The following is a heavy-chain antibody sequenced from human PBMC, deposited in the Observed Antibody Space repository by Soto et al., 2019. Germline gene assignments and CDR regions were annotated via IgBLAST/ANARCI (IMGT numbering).Heavy chain of an antibody. CDR1: GFTFSTYW. J-gene: IGHJ3*02. CDR3: ATMSGITGATSFAFDI. CDR2: MNQDGSEK. V-gene: IGHV3-7*01. D-gene: IGHD1-7*01. Sequence: EVQLVESGGGLVQPGRSLRLSCAASGFTFSTYWMTWVRQAPGKGLEWVANMNQDGSEKYYVDSVKGRFTISRDNAKKSLFLQMNSLRAEDTAVYYCATMSGITGATSFAFDIWGQGTMVTVSS.